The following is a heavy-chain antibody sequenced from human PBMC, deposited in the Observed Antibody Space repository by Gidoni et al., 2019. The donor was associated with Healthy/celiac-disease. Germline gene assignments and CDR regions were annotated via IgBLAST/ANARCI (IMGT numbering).Heavy chain of an antibody. CDR2: IYTSGST. CDR1: GGAISSYY. D-gene: IGHD1-1*01. CDR3: ARQGRPPRNINWYYYGMDV. Sequence: QVQLQESGPGLVKPSETLSLTCTVAGGAISSYYWSWIRQPAGKGLEWIGRIYTSGSTNYNPSLKSRVTMSVDTSKNQFSLKLSSVTAADTAVYYCARQGRPPRNINWYYYGMDVWGQGTTVTVSS. V-gene: IGHV4-4*07. J-gene: IGHJ6*02.